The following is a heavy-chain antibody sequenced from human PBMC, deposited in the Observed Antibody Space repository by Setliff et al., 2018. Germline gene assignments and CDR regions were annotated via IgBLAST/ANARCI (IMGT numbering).Heavy chain of an antibody. CDR2: IYYRGST. Sequence: SETLSLTCTVSGGSVSPYFWSWIRQPPGKGLEWIGYIYYRGSTFIYPSLRSRVTISADTSKNQFSLKLTSVTAADTAMYYCAGVYGENDLPDIWGQGTMVTVSS. CDR3: AGVYGENDLPDI. CDR1: GGSVSPYF. D-gene: IGHD4-17*01. V-gene: IGHV4-59*02. J-gene: IGHJ3*02.